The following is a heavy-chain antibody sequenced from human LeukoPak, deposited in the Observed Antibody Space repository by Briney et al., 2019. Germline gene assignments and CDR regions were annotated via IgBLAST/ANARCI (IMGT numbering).Heavy chain of an antibody. CDR3: ARSVLLWFGELNPFDY. D-gene: IGHD3-10*01. CDR1: GYTFTGYY. J-gene: IGHJ4*02. V-gene: IGHV1-2*02. CDR2: INPNSGGT. Sequence: ASVTVSCKASGYTFTGYYMHWVRQAPGQGLEWMGWINPNSGGTNYAQKFQGRVTMTRDTSISTAYMELSRLRSDDTAVYYCARSVLLWFGELNPFDYWGQGTLVTVSS.